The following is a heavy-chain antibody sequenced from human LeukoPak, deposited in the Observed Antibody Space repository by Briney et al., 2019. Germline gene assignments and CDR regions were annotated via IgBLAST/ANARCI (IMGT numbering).Heavy chain of an antibody. V-gene: IGHV4-59*11. Sequence: PSETLSLTCTVSGGSISSHYWSWIRQPPGKGLEWIGYIYYSGSTNYNPSLKSRVTISVDTSKNQFSLKLSSVTAADTAVYYCARGHCSSTSCSRNWIDPWGQGTLVTVSS. CDR3: ARGHCSSTSCSRNWIDP. J-gene: IGHJ5*02. D-gene: IGHD2-2*01. CDR2: IYYSGST. CDR1: GGSISSHY.